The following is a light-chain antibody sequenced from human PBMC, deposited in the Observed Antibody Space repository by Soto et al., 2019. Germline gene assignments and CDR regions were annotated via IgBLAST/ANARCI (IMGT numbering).Light chain of an antibody. V-gene: IGLV2-8*01. CDR3: SSLAGNNNV. CDR2: EVN. Sequence: QSALTQPPSASGSPGQSVTISCTGASSDVGAYNYVSWYQQHPGKAPKLLIYEVNKRPSGVPDRFSGSKSGNTASLSVSGLQAEDEDDYYCSSLAGNNNVFGTGTKVTVL. CDR1: SSDVGAYNY. J-gene: IGLJ1*01.